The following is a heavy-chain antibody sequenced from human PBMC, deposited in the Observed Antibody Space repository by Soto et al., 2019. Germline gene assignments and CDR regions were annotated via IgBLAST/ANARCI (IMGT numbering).Heavy chain of an antibody. CDR3: AKRAAGTSFDY. CDR1: GGSISSGGYY. V-gene: IGHV4-31*03. D-gene: IGHD6-13*01. Sequence: PSETLSLTCTVSGGSISSGGYYWNWIRQHPGKGLEWIGYIYYSGSTYYNPSLKSRVTISVDTSKNQFSLKLSSVTAADTAVYYCAKRAAGTSFDYWGQGTLVTVSS. CDR2: IYYSGST. J-gene: IGHJ4*02.